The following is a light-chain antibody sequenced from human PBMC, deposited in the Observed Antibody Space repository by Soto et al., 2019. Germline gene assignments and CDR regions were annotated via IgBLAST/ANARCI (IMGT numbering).Light chain of an antibody. V-gene: IGLV2-14*01. CDR1: SSDVGCYNY. Sequence: QSDLTQPASVSWSPGQSMTISCTLTSSDVGCYNYVSWYQQHPGKAPKLMIYEVSNRPSGVSNRFSGSKSGNTASLTISGLQAEDEADYYCSSYTSSSTYVFGTGTKVNVL. J-gene: IGLJ1*01. CDR3: SSYTSSSTYV. CDR2: EVS.